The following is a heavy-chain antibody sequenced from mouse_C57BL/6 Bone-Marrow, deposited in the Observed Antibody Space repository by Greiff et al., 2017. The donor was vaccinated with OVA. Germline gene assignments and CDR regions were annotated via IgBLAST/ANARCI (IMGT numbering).Heavy chain of an antibody. Sequence: EVQLQQSGPELVKPGASVKISCKASGYTFTDYYMNWVKQSHGKSLEWIGDINPNNGGTSYNQKFKGKATLTVDKSSSTAYMELRSLTSEDSAVYYCARKGNDYGSYFDYWGQGTTLTVSS. CDR3: ARKGNDYGSYFDY. CDR1: GYTFTDYY. D-gene: IGHD2-4*01. J-gene: IGHJ2*01. V-gene: IGHV1-26*01. CDR2: INPNNGGT.